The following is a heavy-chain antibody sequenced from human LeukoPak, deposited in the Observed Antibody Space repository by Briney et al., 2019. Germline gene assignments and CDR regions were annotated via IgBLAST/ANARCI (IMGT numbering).Heavy chain of an antibody. V-gene: IGHV1-46*01. CDR1: GYTFTSYD. CDR3: ARVKGYYYDSSGYYYFDY. D-gene: IGHD3-22*01. J-gene: IGHJ4*02. Sequence: ASVKVSCKASGYTFTSYDINWVRQAPGQGLEWMGIINPSGGSTSYAQKFQGRVTMTRDTSTSTVYMELSSLRSEDTAVYYCARVKGYYYDSSGYYYFDYWGQGTLVTVSS. CDR2: INPSGGST.